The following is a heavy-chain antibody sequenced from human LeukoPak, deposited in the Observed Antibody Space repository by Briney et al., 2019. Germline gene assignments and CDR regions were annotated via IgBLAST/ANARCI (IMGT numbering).Heavy chain of an antibody. CDR3: AKDPGADFWSGYYDY. CDR2: ISGSGGST. CDR1: GFTFSSYA. V-gene: IGHV3-23*01. J-gene: IGHJ4*02. Sequence: GGSLRLSCAASGFTFSSYAMSWARQAPGKGLEWVSAISGSGGSTYYADSVKGRFTISRDNSKNTLYLQMNSLRAEDTAVYYCAKDPGADFWSGYYDYWGQGTLVTVSS. D-gene: IGHD3-3*01.